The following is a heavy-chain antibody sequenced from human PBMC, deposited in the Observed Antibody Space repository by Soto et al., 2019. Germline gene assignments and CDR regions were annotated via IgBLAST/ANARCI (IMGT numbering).Heavy chain of an antibody. J-gene: IGHJ4*02. CDR2: FFTGGST. CDR1: GSNVSDNY. Sequence: AGGSLRLSCAAAGSNVSDNYMGWVRQAPGKGLEWVSSFFTGGSTDYADSVKGRFTISRDDSKNTVYLQTNSLRAEDTAVYFCVRERRGLGIGFDHWGQGTLVTAPQ. V-gene: IGHV3-53*01. CDR3: VRERRGLGIGFDH. D-gene: IGHD6-19*01.